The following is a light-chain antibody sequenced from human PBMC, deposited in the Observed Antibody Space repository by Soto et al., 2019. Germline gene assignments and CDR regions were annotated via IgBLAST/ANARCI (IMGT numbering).Light chain of an antibody. Sequence: EIVLTQSPGTLSLSPGERATLSCRACQILDRNYLAWYQQKPGQAPKIIIFGASGRATGIPDRFSGSGSGTDFTLTISRLEPDDFAVYYCQHYGSLSWTFGQGTKVDIK. V-gene: IGKV3-20*01. CDR1: QILDRNY. J-gene: IGKJ1*01. CDR3: QHYGSLSWT. CDR2: GAS.